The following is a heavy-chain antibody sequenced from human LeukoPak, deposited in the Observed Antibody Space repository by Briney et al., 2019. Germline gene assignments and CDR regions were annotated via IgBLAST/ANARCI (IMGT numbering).Heavy chain of an antibody. CDR2: IRYDGSNK. CDR3: AKDPLYYYDSSGYFH. V-gene: IGHV3-30*02. J-gene: IGHJ4*02. D-gene: IGHD3-22*01. CDR1: GVTFSSYG. Sequence: GGSLRLSCAASGVTFSSYGMHWVRQAPGKGLEWVAFIRYDGSNKYYADSVKGRFTISRDNSKNTLYLQMNSLRAEDTAVYYCAKDPLYYYDSSGYFHWGQGTLVTVSS.